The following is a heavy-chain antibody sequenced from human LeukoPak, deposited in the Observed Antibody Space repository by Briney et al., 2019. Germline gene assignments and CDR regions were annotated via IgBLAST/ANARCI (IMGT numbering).Heavy chain of an antibody. CDR1: GYTFTSYG. Sequence: ASVEVSCKASGYTFTSYGISWVRQAPGQGLEWMGWISAYNGNTNYAQKLQGRVTMTTDTSTSTAYMELRSLRSDDTAVYYCARDDPVLLWFGELGVYGMDVWGKGTTVTVSS. V-gene: IGHV1-18*04. D-gene: IGHD3-10*01. CDR2: ISAYNGNT. CDR3: ARDDPVLLWFGELGVYGMDV. J-gene: IGHJ6*04.